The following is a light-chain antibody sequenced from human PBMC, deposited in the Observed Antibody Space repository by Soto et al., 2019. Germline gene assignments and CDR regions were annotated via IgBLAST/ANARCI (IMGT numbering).Light chain of an antibody. J-gene: IGLJ1*01. CDR1: SSNIGSNY. Sequence: QSVLTQPPSASGTPGQRVTISCSGSSSNIGSNYVYWYQQLPGTAPKLLIYRNNQRPSGVPDRFSGSKSGTSASLAISGLRSEDEADYYCAAWDDSLSANYVFGTGTKGTVL. CDR3: AAWDDSLSANYV. CDR2: RNN. V-gene: IGLV1-47*01.